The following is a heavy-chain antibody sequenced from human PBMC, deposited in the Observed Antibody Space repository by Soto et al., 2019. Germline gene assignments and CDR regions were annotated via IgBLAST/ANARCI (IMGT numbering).Heavy chain of an antibody. J-gene: IGHJ4*02. CDR1: GFSLSTSAEG. V-gene: IGHV2-5*02. D-gene: IGHD2-2*01. CDR3: AHGPCTSADCYPNPYLDY. Sequence: QITLKESGPTLVKPTQTLTLTCTFSGFSLSTSAEGVGWIRQPPGKALEWLALIYWDGDERYSPSLKSRLTITKDTSKNQVVLTMTNMDPADTATYSCAHGPCTSADCYPNPYLDYWGQGILVTVSS. CDR2: IYWDGDE.